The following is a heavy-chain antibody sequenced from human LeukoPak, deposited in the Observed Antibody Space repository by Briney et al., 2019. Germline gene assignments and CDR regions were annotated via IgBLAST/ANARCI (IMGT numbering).Heavy chain of an antibody. D-gene: IGHD3-10*01. J-gene: IGHJ5*02. CDR2: IYTSGST. CDR1: GGSFSGYY. CDR3: ARDSNYYGSGNHNWFDP. V-gene: IGHV4-4*07. Sequence: SETLSLTCAVYGGSFSGYYWSWIRQPPGKGLEWIGRIYTSGSTNYNPSLKSRVTMSVDTSKNQFSLKLSSVTAADTAVYYCARDSNYYGSGNHNWFDPWGQGTLVTVSS.